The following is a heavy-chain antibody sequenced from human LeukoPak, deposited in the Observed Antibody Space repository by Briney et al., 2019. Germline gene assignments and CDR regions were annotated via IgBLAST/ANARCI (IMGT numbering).Heavy chain of an antibody. CDR1: GFTFSSYS. V-gene: IGHV3-21*01. D-gene: IGHD3-9*01. Sequence: PRGSLRLSCAASGFTFSSYSMNWVRQAPGKGLEWVSSISSSSSYIYYADSVKGRFTISRDNAKNSLYLQMNSLRAEDTAVYYCARALTGYYAVGYWGQGTLVTVSS. CDR3: ARALTGYYAVGY. CDR2: ISSSSSYI. J-gene: IGHJ4*02.